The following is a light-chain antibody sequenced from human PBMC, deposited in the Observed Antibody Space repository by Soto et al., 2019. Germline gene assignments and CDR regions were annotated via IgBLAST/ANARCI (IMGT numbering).Light chain of an antibody. J-gene: IGLJ3*02. CDR2: EVG. Sequence: QSVLTQPASVSGSPGQSISISCTGTSSDVGDYNSVSWYQHHPGKVPKLMIYEVGYRPSGVSNRFSGSKSGYTASLTISGLQAEDEADYYCSSYAGSYILGVFGGGTKVTVL. CDR3: SSYAGSYILGV. CDR1: SSDVGDYNS. V-gene: IGLV2-14*01.